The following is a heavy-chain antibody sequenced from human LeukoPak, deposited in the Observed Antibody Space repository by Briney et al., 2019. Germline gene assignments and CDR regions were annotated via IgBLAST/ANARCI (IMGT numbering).Heavy chain of an antibody. CDR3: AREPDFDY. J-gene: IGHJ4*02. Sequence: GGSLRLSCAASGFTFSSYAMSWVRQAPGKGLEWVSYISSSSSTIYYADSVKGRFTISRDNAKNSLYLQMNSLGDEDTAVYYCAREPDFDYWGQGTLVTVSS. V-gene: IGHV3-48*02. CDR1: GFTFSSYA. CDR2: ISSSSSTI.